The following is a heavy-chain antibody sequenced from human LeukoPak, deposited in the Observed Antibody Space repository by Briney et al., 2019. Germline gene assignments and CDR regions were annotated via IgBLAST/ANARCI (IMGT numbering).Heavy chain of an antibody. CDR1: GVTFSGHW. D-gene: IGHD1-14*01. V-gene: IGHV3-7*01. J-gene: IGHJ4*02. CDR3: TRDRSRAEDD. CDR2: INQGGSDK. Sequence: GGSLRLSCAASGVTFSGHWMSWVRQAPGKGREWVANINQGGSDKYYVDSVKGRFTISRDNANNLLYLQMNSLRGEDTAVYYCTRDRSRAEDDWGQGTLDTVSS.